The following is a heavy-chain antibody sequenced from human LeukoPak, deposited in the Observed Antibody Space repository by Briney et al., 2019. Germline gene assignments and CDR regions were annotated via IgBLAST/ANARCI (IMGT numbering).Heavy chain of an antibody. Sequence: GGSLRLSCAASGFTFSSYAMSWVRQAPGKGLEWVSAISGSGGSTYYADSVKGRFTISRDNSKNTLYLQMNSLRAEDTAVHYCAKDHIVVVVAAIFPPYFDYWGQGTLVTVSS. D-gene: IGHD2-15*01. CDR3: AKDHIVVVVAAIFPPYFDY. CDR1: GFTFSSYA. CDR2: ISGSGGST. V-gene: IGHV3-23*01. J-gene: IGHJ4*02.